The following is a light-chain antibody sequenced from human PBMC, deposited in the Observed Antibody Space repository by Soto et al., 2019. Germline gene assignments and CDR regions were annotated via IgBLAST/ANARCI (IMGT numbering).Light chain of an antibody. CDR2: GTS. Sequence: IVLTQSPGTLSLSPGERATLSCRASQSVRISYLAWYQQRPGQAPRLLIYGTSTRATGIPDRFSGSGSGADFTLTISRLEPEDFAVYYCQQYGSSPRTFGQGTMVDI. V-gene: IGKV3-20*01. CDR3: QQYGSSPRT. CDR1: QSVRISY. J-gene: IGKJ1*01.